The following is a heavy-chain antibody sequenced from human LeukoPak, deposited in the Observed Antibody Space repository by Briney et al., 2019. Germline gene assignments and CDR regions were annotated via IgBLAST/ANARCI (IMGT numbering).Heavy chain of an antibody. CDR2: FDPEDGET. J-gene: IGHJ4*02. CDR3: ATGQRSIAVAGPFDY. Sequence: ASVKVSCKVSGYTLTELPMHWVRQAPGKGLEWMGGFDPEDGETIYAQKFQGRVTMTEDTSTDTAYMELSSLRSEDTAVYYCATGQRSIAVAGPFDYWGQGTLVTVSS. V-gene: IGHV1-24*01. CDR1: GYTLTELP. D-gene: IGHD6-19*01.